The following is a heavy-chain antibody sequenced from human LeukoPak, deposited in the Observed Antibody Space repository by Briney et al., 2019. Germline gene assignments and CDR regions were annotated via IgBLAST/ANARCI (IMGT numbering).Heavy chain of an antibody. D-gene: IGHD3-22*01. J-gene: IGHJ4*02. CDR1: GYTFSSYD. CDR3: ARLSETPAYYDTHVYYYLGY. V-gene: IGHV1-8*01. CDR2: MNPTTGNT. Sequence: ASAKVSCKASGYTFSSYDINWVRQATGQGLEWMGWMNPTTGNTGYAQKFQGRITMTRDTSINTAYMEISSLRSEDTAVYYCARLSETPAYYDTHVYYYLGYWGQGTLVTVS.